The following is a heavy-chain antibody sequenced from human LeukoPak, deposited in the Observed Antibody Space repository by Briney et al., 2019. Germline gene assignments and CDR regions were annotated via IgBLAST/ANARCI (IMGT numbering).Heavy chain of an antibody. Sequence: SQTLSLTCAISGDSVSSNSAAWNWIRQSPSRGLEWLGRTYYRSKWYNDYAVSVKSRITINPDTSKNQFSLQLNSVTPEDTAVYYCARENFRRQPRWGFFDYWGQGTLVTVSS. CDR2: TYYRSKWYN. D-gene: IGHD3-3*01. V-gene: IGHV6-1*01. J-gene: IGHJ4*02. CDR3: ARENFRRQPRWGFFDY. CDR1: GDSVSSNSAA.